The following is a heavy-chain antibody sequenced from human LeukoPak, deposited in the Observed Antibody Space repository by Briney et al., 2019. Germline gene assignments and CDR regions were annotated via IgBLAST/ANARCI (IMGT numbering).Heavy chain of an antibody. Sequence: PGGSLRLSCAASGVIFSGYSMNWVRQAPGKGLEWVSAITATSLHIYYADSVKGRFTISRDNAKNSLYLQMNSLRAEDTAVYYCARDPLIVATTRGGFDYWGQGTLVTVSS. CDR2: ITATSLHI. J-gene: IGHJ4*02. CDR1: GVIFSGYS. D-gene: IGHD5-12*01. V-gene: IGHV3-21*01. CDR3: ARDPLIVATTRGGFDY.